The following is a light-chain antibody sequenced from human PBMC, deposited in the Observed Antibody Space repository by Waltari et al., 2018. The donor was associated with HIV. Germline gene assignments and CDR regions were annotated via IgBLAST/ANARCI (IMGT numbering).Light chain of an antibody. CDR3: TSYTTRSTVI. Sequence: QSALTQPASVSRSPGQSITISCTGTSSDIGIYNYVSCYQPHPGKAPKLLIYEVNTRPSGVSDRFSGSKSGNTASLSISGLQAEDEADYYCTSYTTRSTVIFGGGTSVTVL. V-gene: IGLV2-14*01. J-gene: IGLJ2*01. CDR1: SSDIGIYNY. CDR2: EVN.